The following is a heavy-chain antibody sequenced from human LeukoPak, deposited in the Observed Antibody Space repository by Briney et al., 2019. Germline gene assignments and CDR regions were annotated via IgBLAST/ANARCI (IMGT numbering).Heavy chain of an antibody. CDR2: ISGSGGST. Sequence: PGGSLRLSCAASGFTFSSYAMSWVRQAPGKGLEWVSAISGSGGSTYYADSVKGRFTISRDNSKNTLYLQMNSLRAEDTAVYYCAKSAGELRRYYYYMDVWGKGTTVTVSS. V-gene: IGHV3-23*01. D-gene: IGHD1-7*01. CDR1: GFTFSSYA. CDR3: AKSAGELRRYYYYMDV. J-gene: IGHJ6*03.